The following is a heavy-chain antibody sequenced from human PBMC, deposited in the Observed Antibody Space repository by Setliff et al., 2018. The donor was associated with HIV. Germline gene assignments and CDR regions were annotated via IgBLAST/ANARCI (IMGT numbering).Heavy chain of an antibody. Sequence: PGESLKISCAASGFTFSSYEMNWIRQAPGKGLEWVSYISSNSLTIYYADSVKGRFSISRDNAKNSLYLQMTSLRAEDTAVYYCARDDSNGNTDAFDIWGQGTTVTVSS. CDR2: ISSNSLTI. D-gene: IGHD5-18*01. CDR1: GFTFSSYE. CDR3: ARDDSNGNTDAFDI. V-gene: IGHV3-48*03. J-gene: IGHJ3*02.